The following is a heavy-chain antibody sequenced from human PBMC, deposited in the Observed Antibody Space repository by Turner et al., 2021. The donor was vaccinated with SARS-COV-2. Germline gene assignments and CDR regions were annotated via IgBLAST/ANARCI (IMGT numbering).Heavy chain of an antibody. J-gene: IGHJ4*02. CDR3: ARDRSLDF. CDR1: GDSIRSSGYY. D-gene: IGHD6-13*01. Sequence: QVQLPESGPGLVKPSETLSLTCTVSGDSIRSSGYYRSWIRQPPGKGLEWIGYIYYNGNTYYNPSLQSRATISVDTSKNQFSLGLSAVTAADTAVYYCARDRSLDFWGQGTLVTVSS. CDR2: IYYNGNT. V-gene: IGHV4-31*03.